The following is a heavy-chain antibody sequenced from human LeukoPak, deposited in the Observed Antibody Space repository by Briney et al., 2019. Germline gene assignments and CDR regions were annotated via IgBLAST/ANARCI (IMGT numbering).Heavy chain of an antibody. CDR1: GGSITQTNY. CDR2: VNLQGGT. D-gene: IGHD4-23*01. V-gene: IGHV4-4*02. J-gene: IGHJ4*02. Sequence: SGTLSLTCDVSGGSITQTNYWTWVRQPPGKGLEWIGEVNLQGGTNYNPSLLRRVAISVDTSANHVSLQMTSVTAADTAVYYCASLGYGDNSEVLDYWGQGTLVTVSS. CDR3: ASLGYGDNSEVLDY.